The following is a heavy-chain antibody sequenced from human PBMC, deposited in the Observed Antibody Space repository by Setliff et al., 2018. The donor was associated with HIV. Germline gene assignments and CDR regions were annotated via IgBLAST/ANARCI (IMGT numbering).Heavy chain of an antibody. CDR1: GGSFTNYF. CDR2: IFPGGAT. J-gene: IGHJ4*02. Sequence: PSETLSLTCAVYGGSFTNYFWSWIRHSPGKGLEWIGIIFPGGATNYNPSLTSRVTISVDTSKNHLFLKLTSATTADTAVYFCAKSSPSIGYITDCWGQGAPVTVSS. V-gene: IGHV4-59*01. D-gene: IGHD5-12*01. CDR3: AKSSPSIGYITDC.